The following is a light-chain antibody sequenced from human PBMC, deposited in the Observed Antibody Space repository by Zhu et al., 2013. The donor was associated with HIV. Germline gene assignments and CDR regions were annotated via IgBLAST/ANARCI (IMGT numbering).Light chain of an antibody. Sequence: EIVLTQSPGTLSLSPGERATLSCRASQSVSSTYLAWYQQKPGQAPRLLIYGASTRATGVPARFRGSGSGTEFTLTISSLQSEDFAVYYCQHYNKWPPWTFGQGTKVEVK. J-gene: IGKJ1*01. CDR3: QHYNKWPPWT. CDR1: QSVSSTY. CDR2: GAS. V-gene: IGKV3-15*01.